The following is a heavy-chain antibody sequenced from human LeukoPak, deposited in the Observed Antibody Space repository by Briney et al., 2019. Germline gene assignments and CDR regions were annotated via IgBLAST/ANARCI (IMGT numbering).Heavy chain of an antibody. CDR3: ARRDGSGSPHFDY. V-gene: IGHV5-51*01. D-gene: IGHD3-10*01. CDR1: GYRFSSYW. Sequence: GESLNISCKGSGYRFSSYWSGWVRQMPGKGLEGLGIIYHGDSDTRYSPSFQGLVTISADKSISTAYLQWSSLKASDTAMYFCARRDGSGSPHFDYWGQGTLVTVSS. CDR2: IYHGDSDT. J-gene: IGHJ4*02.